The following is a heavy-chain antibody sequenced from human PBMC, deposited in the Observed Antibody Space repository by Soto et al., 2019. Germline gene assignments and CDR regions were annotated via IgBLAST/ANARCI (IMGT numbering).Heavy chain of an antibody. Sequence: LNISCAASGFTFSSYGMHWVRQAPGKGLEWVAVISYDGSNKYYADSVKGRFTISRDNSKNTLYLQMNSLRAEDTAVYYCAKLVSAVARFDYWVQGTLVTVSS. D-gene: IGHD6-19*01. CDR1: GFTFSSYG. V-gene: IGHV3-30*18. CDR2: ISYDGSNK. CDR3: AKLVSAVARFDY. J-gene: IGHJ4*02.